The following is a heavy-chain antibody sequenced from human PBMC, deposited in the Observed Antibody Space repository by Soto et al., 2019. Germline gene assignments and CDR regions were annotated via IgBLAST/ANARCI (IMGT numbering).Heavy chain of an antibody. J-gene: IGHJ6*03. CDR2: INPNGGVT. CDR1: GDSFNDYY. D-gene: IGHD5-12*01. V-gene: IGHV1-2*04. CDR3: ARESGGATATLDYYYFYMDV. Sequence: QVQLVQSGAEVRKPGASVTVSCRSSGDSFNDYYIHWVRQAPGQGFEWMGWINPNGGVTKYAQKFQGWGSKAQEQSLRNGLLQASRPRTGGHARYYCARESGGATATLDYYYFYMDVWGTGTTVTVSS.